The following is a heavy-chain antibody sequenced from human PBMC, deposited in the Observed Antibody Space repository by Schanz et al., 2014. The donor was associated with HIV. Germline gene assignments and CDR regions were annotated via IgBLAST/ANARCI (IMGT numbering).Heavy chain of an antibody. V-gene: IGHV1-2*02. CDR2: VNPNNDKT. CDR1: GYTFTDYY. CDR3: ARENWHYDH. Sequence: QVQLVQSGAEVKKPGASVKVSCRASGYTFTDYYIHWVRQAPGQRPEWMGWVNPNNDKTYYAQKFRGRVTMTRDTSVSTYYMELSSLRSDDTAVYFCARENWHYDHWGQGTLVTVSS. J-gene: IGHJ5*02. D-gene: IGHD1-7*01.